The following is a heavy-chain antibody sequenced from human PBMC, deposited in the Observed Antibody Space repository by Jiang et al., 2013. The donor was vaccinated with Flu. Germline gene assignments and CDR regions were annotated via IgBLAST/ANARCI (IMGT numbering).Heavy chain of an antibody. CDR2: VSYNGVT. V-gene: IGHV4-59*11. CDR3: ARDVYDFWTGNFDY. D-gene: IGHD3-3*01. CDR1: GGSFSNHY. J-gene: IGHJ4*02. Sequence: LLKPSETLSLTCSVSGGSFSNHYWTWIRQSPGKGLEWIGYVSYNGVTNYNPSLKSRLAISVDTSKSQFSLNLSSVTAADTALYYCARDVYDFWTGNFDYWGRGTQVTVSS.